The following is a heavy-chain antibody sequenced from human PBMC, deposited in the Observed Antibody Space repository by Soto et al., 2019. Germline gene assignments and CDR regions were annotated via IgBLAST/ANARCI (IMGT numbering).Heavy chain of an antibody. V-gene: IGHV4-39*01. D-gene: IGHD1-1*01. CDR1: GGSISSSSYY. CDR2: IFYSGTT. CDR3: ATKEGTNWSFDY. J-gene: IGHJ4*02. Sequence: SETLSLTCTVSGGSISSSSYYWGWIRQPPGKGLEWIGSIFYSGTTYYNPSLKSRVTISVDTSKNQFSLKPSSVTAADTAVYDCATKEGTNWSFDYWGQGTLVTVSS.